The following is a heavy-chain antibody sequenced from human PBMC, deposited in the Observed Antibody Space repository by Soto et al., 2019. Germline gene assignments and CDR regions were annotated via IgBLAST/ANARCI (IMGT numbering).Heavy chain of an antibody. D-gene: IGHD6-19*01. J-gene: IGHJ6*04. CDR1: GFTFNSYS. V-gene: IGHV3-21*01. Sequence: GGSLRLSCAASGFTFNSYSMNWVRQAPGKGLEWVSSISSGSIYIYYADSVKGRFTISRDNAKNSLYLQMNSLRAEDTAVYYCAPPHGSSGCDYYYYGMDIWGKGTT. CDR2: ISSGSIYI. CDR3: APPHGSSGCDYYYYGMDI.